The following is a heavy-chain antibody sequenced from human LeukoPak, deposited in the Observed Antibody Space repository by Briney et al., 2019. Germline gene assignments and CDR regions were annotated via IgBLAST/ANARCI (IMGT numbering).Heavy chain of an antibody. V-gene: IGHV3-48*01. CDR2: ISSSSSTI. CDR1: GFTFSYYS. Sequence: PGGSLRLSCAASGFTFSYYSMNWVRQTPGKGLEWVSYISSSSSTIYYADSVKGRFTISRDNAKNSLYLQMNSLRAEDTAVYYCARDLTQPVDTAMVSWGQGTLVTVSS. CDR3: ARDLTQPVDTAMVS. J-gene: IGHJ4*02. D-gene: IGHD5-18*01.